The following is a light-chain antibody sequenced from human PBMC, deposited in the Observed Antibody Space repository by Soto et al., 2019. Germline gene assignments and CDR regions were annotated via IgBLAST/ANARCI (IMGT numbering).Light chain of an antibody. Sequence: GDSVTLTCQASQSVRDYVNWYQQRPGKAPNLLIYAASTLHSGVPDRFSGSGSGTDFTLTISRLEPEDFAVYYCQQYGSSGTFGQGTKVDIK. CDR1: QSVRDY. CDR3: QQYGSSGT. CDR2: AAS. V-gene: IGKV1-39*02. J-gene: IGKJ1*01.